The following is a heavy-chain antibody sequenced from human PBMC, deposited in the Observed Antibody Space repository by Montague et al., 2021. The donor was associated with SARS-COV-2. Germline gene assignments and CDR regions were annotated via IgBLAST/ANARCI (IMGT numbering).Heavy chain of an antibody. J-gene: IGHJ6*02. D-gene: IGHD6-13*01. CDR2: IYSGGST. CDR3: ARDQRSWSFEAWRPTGYYYGMDV. CDR1: GFTGSSNY. Sequence: SLRLSCAASGFTGSSNYMSWVRQAPGKGLEWVSVIYSGGSTYYADSVKGRFTISRDNSKNTLYLHMNSLRAEDTAVYYCARDQRSWSFEAWRPTGYYYGMDVWGQGTTVTVSS. V-gene: IGHV3-66*01.